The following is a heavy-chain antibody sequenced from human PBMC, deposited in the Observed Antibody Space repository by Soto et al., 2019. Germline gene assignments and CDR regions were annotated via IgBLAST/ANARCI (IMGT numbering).Heavy chain of an antibody. V-gene: IGHV3-23*01. CDR1: GFIFSNYA. CDR3: AKDPGRGGGSAFDY. J-gene: IGHJ4*02. CDR2: ISGSGADT. D-gene: IGHD2-15*01. Sequence: PGGSLRLSCAPSGFIFSNYAMSWVRQARGKGLEWVSAISGSGADTYYTESVKGRFTISRDNFKNTLYLQMNSLRAEDTAVYYCAKDPGRGGGSAFDYWGQGTLVTVSS.